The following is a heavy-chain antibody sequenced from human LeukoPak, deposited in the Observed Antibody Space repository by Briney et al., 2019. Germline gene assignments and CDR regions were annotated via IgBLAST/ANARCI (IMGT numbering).Heavy chain of an antibody. D-gene: IGHD6-19*01. J-gene: IGHJ4*02. CDR1: GFTFSTYG. CDR2: IRFDGNNK. V-gene: IGHV3-30*02. CDR3: AKDSPAYSSGWYAGE. Sequence: PGGSLRLSCAASGFTFSTYGMHWDRQAPGKGLEWVAFIRFDGNNKNYGDSVKGRFAISRDSSKSTVYLQMNSLRAEDTAVYYCAKDSPAYSSGWYAGEWGQGTLVTVSS.